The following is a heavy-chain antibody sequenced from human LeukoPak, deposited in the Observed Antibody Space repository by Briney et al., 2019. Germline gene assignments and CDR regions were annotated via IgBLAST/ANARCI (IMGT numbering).Heavy chain of an antibody. V-gene: IGHV4-34*01. CDR1: GGSFGGYY. Sequence: SETLSLTCSVYGGSFGGYYCSWIRQSPEKGLEWIAEINQSGNTNYNPSLKRRVTISVDTPKNQFPLKVTSVVAADTAVYYCATGPGGYYFDYWGQGTLVTVSS. J-gene: IGHJ4*02. CDR3: ATGPGGYYFDY. D-gene: IGHD3-3*01. CDR2: INQSGNT.